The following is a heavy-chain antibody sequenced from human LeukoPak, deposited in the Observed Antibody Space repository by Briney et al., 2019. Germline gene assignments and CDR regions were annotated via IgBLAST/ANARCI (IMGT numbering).Heavy chain of an antibody. CDR1: GGSISSSHYY. V-gene: IGHV4-39*07. D-gene: IGHD3-10*01. J-gene: IGHJ6*04. CDR2: IYYSGST. Sequence: SETLSLTCTVSGGSISSSHYYWDWIRQPPGKGLEWIGNIYYSGSTYYNPSLKSRVTISVDTSKNQFSLKLSSVTAADTAVYYCARAVDGSGKRNGDVWGKGTTVTVSS. CDR3: ARAVDGSGKRNGDV.